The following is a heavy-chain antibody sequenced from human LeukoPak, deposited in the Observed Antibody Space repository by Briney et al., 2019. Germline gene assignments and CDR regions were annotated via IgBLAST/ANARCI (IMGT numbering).Heavy chain of an antibody. CDR2: INWNGGST. D-gene: IGHD2-21*02. J-gene: IGHJ6*03. CDR3: VRSDTLLYYYMDV. CDR1: GFTFDDYG. Sequence: GGSLRLSCAASGFTFDDYGMSWVRQAPGKGLEWVSGINWNGGSTGYADSVKGRFTISRDNAKNSLYLQMNSLRAEDTALYYCVRSDTLLYYYMDVWGEGTTVTVSS. V-gene: IGHV3-20*04.